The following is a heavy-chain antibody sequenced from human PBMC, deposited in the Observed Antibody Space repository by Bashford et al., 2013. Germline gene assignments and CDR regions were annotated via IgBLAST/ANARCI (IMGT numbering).Heavy chain of an antibody. Sequence: VRQAPGKGLEWVSIIYSGGSTYYADSVKGRFTISRDNAKNSLYLQMNNLRAEDTAVYYCARDKGRFDYWGQGTLVTVSS. CDR2: IYSGGST. CDR3: ARDKGRFDY. D-gene: IGHD2-15*01. V-gene: IGHV3-53*01. J-gene: IGHJ4*02.